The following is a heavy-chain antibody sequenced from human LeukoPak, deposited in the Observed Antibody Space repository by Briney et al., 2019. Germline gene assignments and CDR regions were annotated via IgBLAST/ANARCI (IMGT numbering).Heavy chain of an antibody. D-gene: IGHD4-11*01. V-gene: IGHV3-23*01. J-gene: IGHJ4*02. CDR1: GFTFSTYA. Sequence: AGGSLRPSCAASGFTFSTYAMTWVRQAPGKGLEWVSGLGGSGTSTYYADSVKGRFTISRDNSKNTLYLQMNSLRADDTAIYYCAKGSLSLTTKTYFDSWGQGTLVTVSS. CDR3: AKGSLSLTTKTYFDS. CDR2: LGGSGTST.